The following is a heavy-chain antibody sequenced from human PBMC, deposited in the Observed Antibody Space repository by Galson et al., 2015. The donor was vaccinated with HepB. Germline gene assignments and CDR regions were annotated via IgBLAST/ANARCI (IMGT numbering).Heavy chain of an antibody. CDR3: ARGDSVVLVSGSDL. Sequence: SLRLSCAASGFTFSNYAMHWARQAPGKGLEWVSGISGSGGNTFYADSVRGRFSISRDNSKSTVYLQMSSLRVEDTAVYYCARGDSVVLVSGSDLWGQGTLVTVSS. CDR2: ISGSGGNT. V-gene: IGHV3-23*01. CDR1: GFTFSNYA. J-gene: IGHJ5*02. D-gene: IGHD2-21*01.